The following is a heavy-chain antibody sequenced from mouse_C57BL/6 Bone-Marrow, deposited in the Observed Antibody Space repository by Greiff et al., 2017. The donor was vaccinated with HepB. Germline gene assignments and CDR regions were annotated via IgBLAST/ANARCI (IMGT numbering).Heavy chain of an antibody. CDR1: GYTFTDYY. CDR2: IYPGSGNT. J-gene: IGHJ1*03. V-gene: IGHV1-76*01. D-gene: IGHD2-1*01. CDR3: ARGTTMGYFDV. Sequence: VQLQESGAELVRPGASVKLSCKASGYTFTDYYINWVKQRPGQGLEWIARIYPGSGNTYYNEKFKGKATLTAEKSSSTAYMQLSSLTSEDSAVYFCARGTTMGYFDVWGTGTTVTVSS.